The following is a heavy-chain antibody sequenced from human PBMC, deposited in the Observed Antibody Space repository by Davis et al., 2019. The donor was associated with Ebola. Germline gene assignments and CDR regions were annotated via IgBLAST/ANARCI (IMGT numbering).Heavy chain of an antibody. D-gene: IGHD3-22*01. J-gene: IGHJ3*02. Sequence: AASVKVSCKASGYTFTSYGISWVRQAPGQGLEWMGWISAYNGNTNYAQKFQGRVTMTRNTSISTAYMELSSLRSEDTAVYYCARGRGTMIVVVIGAFDIWGQGTMVTVSS. CDR1: GYTFTSYG. CDR2: ISAYNGNT. CDR3: ARGRGTMIVVVIGAFDI. V-gene: IGHV1-18*01.